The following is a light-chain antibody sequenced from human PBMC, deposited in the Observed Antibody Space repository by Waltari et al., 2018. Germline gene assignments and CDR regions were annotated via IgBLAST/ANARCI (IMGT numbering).Light chain of an antibody. J-gene: IGLJ1*01. V-gene: IGLV2-11*01. CDR1: RSDVGAYDY. CDR2: DVT. Sequence: QSALTQPRSVSGSPGQSVTISCTGTRSDVGAYDYVSWYQQRPDKAPKLIIYDVTERPSGVPDRFSGSKSDNKASLTISGLQADDEADYYCCSYAGRYTNYVFGSGTKVTVL. CDR3: CSYAGRYTNYV.